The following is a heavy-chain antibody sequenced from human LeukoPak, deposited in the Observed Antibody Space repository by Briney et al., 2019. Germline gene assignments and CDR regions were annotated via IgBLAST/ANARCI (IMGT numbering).Heavy chain of an antibody. Sequence: SETLSLTCTVSGGSISSSSYYWGWIRQPPGKGLEWIGSIYYSGSTYYNPSLKSRVTISVDTSKNQFSLKLSSVTAADTAVYYCARRTGYSYGYGGYPRHQFDYWGQGTLVTVSS. CDR3: ARRTGYSYGYGGYPRHQFDY. J-gene: IGHJ4*02. V-gene: IGHV4-39*07. CDR1: GGSISSSSYY. CDR2: IYYSGST. D-gene: IGHD5-18*01.